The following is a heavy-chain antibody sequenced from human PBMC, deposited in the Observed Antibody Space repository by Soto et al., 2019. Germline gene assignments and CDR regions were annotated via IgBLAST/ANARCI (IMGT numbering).Heavy chain of an antibody. CDR1: GFTFSSYW. V-gene: IGHV3-74*01. D-gene: IGHD2-15*01. CDR3: VRTSLVVAAATREDY. J-gene: IGHJ4*02. Sequence: EVQLVESGGGLVQPGGSLRLSCAASGFTFSSYWMHWVRQAPGKGLVWVSRINSDGSSTSYADSVKGRFTISRDNAKNTVYLQMNSLGAEDTAGYYCVRTSLVVAAATREDYWGQGTLVTVSS. CDR2: INSDGSST.